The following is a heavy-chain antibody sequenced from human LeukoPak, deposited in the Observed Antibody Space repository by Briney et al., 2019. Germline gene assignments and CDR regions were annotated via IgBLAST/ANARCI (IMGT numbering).Heavy chain of an antibody. V-gene: IGHV4-39*01. D-gene: IGHD6-25*01. CDR1: GASIDRSTYY. J-gene: IGHJ5*02. Sequence: SEILPLTCSVSGASIDRSTYYWGWIRQPPGKGLEWIGSVYYSGSTYYNSALKSRVTISVDTSKNQFSLELYSVTAADTSVYFCARIAAPGLAWGQGTLVTVSS. CDR2: VYYSGST. CDR3: ARIAAPGLA.